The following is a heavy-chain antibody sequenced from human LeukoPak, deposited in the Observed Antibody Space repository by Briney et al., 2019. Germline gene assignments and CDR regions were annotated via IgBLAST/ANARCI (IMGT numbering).Heavy chain of an antibody. CDR2: ISYDGSNK. Sequence: PGRSLRLSCAASGFTFSSYAMHWVRQAPGKGLEWVAVISYDGSNKYYADSVKGRFTISRDNSKNTLYLQMNSLRAEDTAVYYCTRKEGVIDYWGQGTLVTVSS. CDR1: GFTFSSYA. J-gene: IGHJ4*02. CDR3: TRKEGVIDY. D-gene: IGHD3-10*01. V-gene: IGHV3-30-3*01.